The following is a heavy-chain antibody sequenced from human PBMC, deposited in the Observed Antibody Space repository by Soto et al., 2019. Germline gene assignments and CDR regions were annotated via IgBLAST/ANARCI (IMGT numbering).Heavy chain of an antibody. J-gene: IGHJ4*02. Sequence: PGGSLRLSGSASGFTFSSYAIHWVRQAPWKGLEYVSAISSNGGSTYYSDSVKGRFTISRDNSKNTLYLQMSSLRAEDTAVYYCVQDRNRIAAEAGTDFAYWRQGTLVSGS. CDR2: ISSNGGST. CDR1: GFTFSSYA. V-gene: IGHV3-64D*06. CDR3: VQDRNRIAAEAGTDFAY. D-gene: IGHD6-13*01.